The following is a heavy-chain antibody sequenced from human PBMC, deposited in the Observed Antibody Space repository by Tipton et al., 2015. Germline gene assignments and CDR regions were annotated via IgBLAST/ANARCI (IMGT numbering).Heavy chain of an antibody. CDR3: VRLGSGSFYSSLPDH. CDR1: SGSVRIGSYY. D-gene: IGHD3-10*02. J-gene: IGHJ4*02. CDR2: ISNSGST. Sequence: TLSLTCSVSSGSVRIGSYYWSWIRQSPVKGLEWLGYISNSGSTKYNPSLKSRVTMSVDPSKNQFSLKLSSVTAADTAVYYCVRLGSGSFYSSLPDHWGQGTLVTVSS. V-gene: IGHV4-61*01.